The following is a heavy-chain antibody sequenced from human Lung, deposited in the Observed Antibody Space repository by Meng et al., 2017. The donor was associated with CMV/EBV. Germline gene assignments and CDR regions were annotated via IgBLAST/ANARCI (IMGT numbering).Heavy chain of an antibody. J-gene: IGHJ4*02. D-gene: IGHD1-7*01. CDR3: VRGERLGNYYTNSFDT. V-gene: IGHV3-53*01. CDR2: IFRTDTT. Sequence: GEXXKISCAASGFIVSNYYMSWVRQAPEGGLEWVSVIFRTDTTVYAESVKGRFFITRDDSKNSLLLQMNNLRAEDTAIYYCVRGERLGNYYTNSFDTWGQGXLVTVSS. CDR1: GFIVSNYY.